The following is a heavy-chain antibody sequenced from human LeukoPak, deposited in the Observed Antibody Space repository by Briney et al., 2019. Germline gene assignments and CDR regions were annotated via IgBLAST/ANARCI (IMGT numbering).Heavy chain of an antibody. CDR1: GFSINTFE. CDR2: ISYDGSNK. CDR3: AKDRGSIAVAGTEN. Sequence: GGSLRLSCTVSGFSINTFEMNWVRQAPGKGLEWVAVISYDGSNKYYADSVKGRFTISRDNSKNTLYLQMNSLRAEDTAVYYCAKDRGSIAVAGTENWGQGTLVTVSS. D-gene: IGHD6-19*01. V-gene: IGHV3-30*18. J-gene: IGHJ4*02.